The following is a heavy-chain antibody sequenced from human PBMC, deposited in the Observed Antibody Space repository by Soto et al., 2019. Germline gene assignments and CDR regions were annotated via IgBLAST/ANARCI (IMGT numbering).Heavy chain of an antibody. J-gene: IGHJ4*02. CDR1: GFTFSSYA. D-gene: IGHD3-22*01. V-gene: IGHV3-30-3*01. Sequence: SLRLSCAASGFTFSSYAMHWVRQAPGKGLEWVAVISYDGSNKYYADSVKGRFTISRDNSKNTLYLQMNSLRAEDTAVYYCARDPVYYYDSSGYYFDYWGQGTLVTVSS. CDR2: ISYDGSNK. CDR3: ARDPVYYYDSSGYYFDY.